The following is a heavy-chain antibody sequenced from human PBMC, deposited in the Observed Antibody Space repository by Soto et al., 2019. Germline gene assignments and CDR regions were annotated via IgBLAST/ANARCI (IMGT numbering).Heavy chain of an antibody. J-gene: IGHJ6*02. D-gene: IGHD2-2*02. V-gene: IGHV1-2*04. CDR1: GYTFTGYY. CDR3: AREGSTYTPAYYYGRHX. Sequence: SVKVSFKSSGYTFTGYYMHWVRQAPGQGREWIGWINPNSGGTNYSQKFQGWVTMTRDTSISTSYMELSRLRSDDTAVYYCAREGSTYTPAYYYGRHXWRQGTKVTVS. CDR2: INPNSGGT.